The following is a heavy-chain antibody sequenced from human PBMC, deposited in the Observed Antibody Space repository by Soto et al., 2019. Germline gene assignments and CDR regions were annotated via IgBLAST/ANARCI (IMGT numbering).Heavy chain of an antibody. CDR2: INTVGSGT. D-gene: IGHD3-10*01. CDR3: ARAPSTLVRGAFDI. Sequence: GGSLRLSCAASGFTFSSYWMHWVRQAPGKGLVWVSRINTVGSGTNYADSVKGRFTISRDNAKNTLYLQMNSLRAEDTAVYYCARAPSTLVRGAFDIWGQGTMVTVS. V-gene: IGHV3-74*01. CDR1: GFTFSSYW. J-gene: IGHJ3*02.